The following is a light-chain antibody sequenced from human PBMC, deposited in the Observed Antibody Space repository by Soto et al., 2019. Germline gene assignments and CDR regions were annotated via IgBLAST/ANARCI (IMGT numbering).Light chain of an antibody. CDR1: ETISSDK. Sequence: EIVLTQSPGTLSVSPGERATLSCRASETISSDKLAWYQQNPGQPPSLLIYGTFSRATAIPDRFSGSGSGTDFTLTISRLEPEDSAIYYCQQYGSWTFGQGTKVEI. CDR3: QQYGSWT. J-gene: IGKJ1*01. V-gene: IGKV3-20*01. CDR2: GTF.